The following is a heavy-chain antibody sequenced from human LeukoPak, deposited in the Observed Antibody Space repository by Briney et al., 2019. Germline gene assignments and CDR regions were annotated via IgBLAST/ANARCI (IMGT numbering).Heavy chain of an antibody. J-gene: IGHJ4*02. Sequence: VASVKVSCKASGYTFTSYYMHWVRQAPGQRLEWMGWINAGNGNTKYSQKFQGRVTITRDTSASTAYMELSSLRSEDTAVYYCARGRRVYGDRLSSVDYWGQGTLVTVSS. V-gene: IGHV1-3*01. CDR3: ARGRRVYGDRLSSVDY. CDR1: GYTFTSYY. CDR2: INAGNGNT. D-gene: IGHD4-17*01.